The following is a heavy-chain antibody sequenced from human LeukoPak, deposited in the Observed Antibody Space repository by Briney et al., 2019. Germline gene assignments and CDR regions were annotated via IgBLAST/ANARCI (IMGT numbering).Heavy chain of an antibody. J-gene: IGHJ4*02. CDR2: ISGSGGST. Sequence: GSLRLSCAASGFTFSSYAMSWVRQAPGKGLEWVSAISGSGGSTYYADSVKGRFTISRDNSKNTLYLQMNSLRAEDTAVYYCAKDKSDTAMVPWYLAFRDYWGQGTLVTVSS. CDR1: GFTFSSYA. CDR3: AKDKSDTAMVPWYLAFRDY. V-gene: IGHV3-23*01. D-gene: IGHD5-18*01.